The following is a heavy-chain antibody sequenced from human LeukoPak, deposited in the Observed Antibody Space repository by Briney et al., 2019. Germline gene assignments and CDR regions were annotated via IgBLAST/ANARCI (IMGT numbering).Heavy chain of an antibody. CDR3: ARRGIFDAFDI. J-gene: IGHJ3*02. CDR2: IYYSGST. Sequence: SETLSLTCSVSGGSIVSSEYYWGWIRHPPGQGLELIGSIYYSGSTYYNPSLKSRVTISVDTSKNQFSLKLSSVTAADTAVYYCARRGIFDAFDIWGQGTMVTVSS. CDR1: GGSIVSSEYY. V-gene: IGHV4-39*01. D-gene: IGHD1-14*01.